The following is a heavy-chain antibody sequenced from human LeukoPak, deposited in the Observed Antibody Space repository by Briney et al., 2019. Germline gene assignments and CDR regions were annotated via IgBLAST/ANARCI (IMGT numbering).Heavy chain of an antibody. CDR3: ARHGLWELHGD. CDR1: GGSISSYY. V-gene: IGHV4-59*08. Sequence: TPSETLSLTCTVSGGSISSYYWSWIRQPPGKGLEWIGYIYYSGSTNYNPSLKSRVTISVDTSKNQFSLKLSSVTAADTAVYYCARHGLWELHGDWGQGTLVTVSS. J-gene: IGHJ4*02. D-gene: IGHD1-7*01. CDR2: IYYSGST.